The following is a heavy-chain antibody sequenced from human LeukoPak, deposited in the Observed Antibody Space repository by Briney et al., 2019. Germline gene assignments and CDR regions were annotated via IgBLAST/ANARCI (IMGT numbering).Heavy chain of an antibody. CDR3: CVQRGITMIVVLDYFDY. J-gene: IGHJ4*02. V-gene: IGHV3-53*01. Sequence: PGGSLRLSCAASGFTVSSNFMSWVRQAPGKGLEWVSIIYSGGNTYYADSMKGRFTISRDNSKNTLYLQMNSLRAEDTAVYYCCVQRGITMIVVLDYFDYWGQGTLVTVSS. D-gene: IGHD3-22*01. CDR1: GFTVSSNF. CDR2: IYSGGNT.